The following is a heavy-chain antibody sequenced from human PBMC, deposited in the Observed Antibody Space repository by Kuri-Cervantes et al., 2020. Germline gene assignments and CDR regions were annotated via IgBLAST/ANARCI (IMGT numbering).Heavy chain of an antibody. V-gene: IGHV3-33*01. CDR1: GFTFSSYG. Sequence: GESLKISCAASGFTFSSYGMHWVRQAPGKGLERVAVIWYDGSNKYYADSVKGRFTISRDNSKNTLYLQMNSLRAEDTAVYYCARNYDAPEELDYWGQGTLVTVSS. CDR2: IWYDGSNK. CDR3: ARNYDAPEELDY. J-gene: IGHJ4*02. D-gene: IGHD3-3*01.